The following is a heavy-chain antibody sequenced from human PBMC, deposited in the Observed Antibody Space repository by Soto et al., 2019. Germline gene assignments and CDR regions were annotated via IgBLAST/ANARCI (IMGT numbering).Heavy chain of an antibody. CDR2: IIPILGIA. V-gene: IGHV1-69*02. J-gene: IGHJ6*02. CDR3: ARGYGDSPDYYYYGMDV. D-gene: IGHD4-17*01. Sequence: QVQLVQSGAEVKKPGSSVKVSCKASRGTFSSYTISWVRPAPGQGLEWMGRIIPILGIANYAQKFQGRVTITADKSTSTAYMELSSLRSEDTAVYYCARGYGDSPDYYYYGMDVWGQGTTVTVSS. CDR1: RGTFSSYT.